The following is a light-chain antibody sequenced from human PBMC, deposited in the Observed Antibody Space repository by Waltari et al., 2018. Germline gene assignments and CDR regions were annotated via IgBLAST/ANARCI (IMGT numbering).Light chain of an antibody. CDR2: EVS. CDR3: SSYTGRSTRYV. V-gene: IGLV2-14*01. CDR1: ASDIGGYHY. J-gene: IGLJ1*01. Sequence: QSALTQPASVSGSPGQSVTISCTGTASDIGGYHYVSWYQQSPGQAPQLIIYEVSHRPSGISNHFSGSKSGNTASLTISGLQAEDEADYYCSSYTGRSTRYVFGTGTKVIVL.